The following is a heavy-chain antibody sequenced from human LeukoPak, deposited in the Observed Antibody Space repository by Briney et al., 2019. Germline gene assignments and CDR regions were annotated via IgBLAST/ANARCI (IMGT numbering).Heavy chain of an antibody. D-gene: IGHD2-2*01. CDR2: IYYSGST. J-gene: IGHJ5*02. Sequence: PSETLSLTCTVSGGSISSGGYYWSWIRQHPGKGLEWIGYIYYSGSTYYNPSLKSRVTISVDTSKNQFSLKLSSVTAADTAVYYCARGSTNWFDPWGQGTLVTVPS. V-gene: IGHV4-31*03. CDR3: ARGSTNWFDP. CDR1: GGSISSGGYY.